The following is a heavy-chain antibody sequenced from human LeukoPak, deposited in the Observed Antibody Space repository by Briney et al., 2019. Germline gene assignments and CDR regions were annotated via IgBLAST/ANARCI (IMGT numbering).Heavy chain of an antibody. CDR3: ARGAYGSGSYYPEH. CDR2: IYSGGST. V-gene: IGHV3-66*01. D-gene: IGHD3-10*01. J-gene: IGHJ4*02. Sequence: GGSLRLSCVVSGFSLSSYAMAWVRQAPGKGLEWVSVIYSGGSTYYADSVKGRFTISRDNSKNTLYLQMNSLRAEDTAVYYCARGAYGSGSYYPEHWGQGTLVTVSS. CDR1: GFSLSSYA.